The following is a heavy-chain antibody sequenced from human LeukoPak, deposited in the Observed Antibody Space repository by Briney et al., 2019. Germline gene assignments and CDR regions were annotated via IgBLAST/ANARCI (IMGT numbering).Heavy chain of an antibody. V-gene: IGHV3-23*01. CDR2: ISGSGGST. Sequence: PGGSLRLSCEASGFTYSSYAMSWVRQAPGKGLEWVSAISGSGGSTYYADSVKGRFTISRDNSKNTLYLQMNSLRAEDTAVYYCAKAPYYYGSGSYQNWGQGTLVTVSS. CDR1: GFTYSSYA. D-gene: IGHD3-10*01. J-gene: IGHJ4*02. CDR3: AKAPYYYGSGSYQN.